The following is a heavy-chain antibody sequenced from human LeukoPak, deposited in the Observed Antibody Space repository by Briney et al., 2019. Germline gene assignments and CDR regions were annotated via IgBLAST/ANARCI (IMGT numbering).Heavy chain of an antibody. D-gene: IGHD4-17*01. CDR3: TTGLTTVTILPFDY. CDR1: GFTFSSYG. Sequence: GGSLRLSCAASGFTFSSYGMHWVRQAPGKGLEWVAVIWYDGSNKYYADSVKGRFTISRDNSKNTLYLQMNSLKTEDTAVYYCTTGLTTVTILPFDYWGQGTLVTVSS. V-gene: IGHV3-33*01. CDR2: IWYDGSNK. J-gene: IGHJ4*02.